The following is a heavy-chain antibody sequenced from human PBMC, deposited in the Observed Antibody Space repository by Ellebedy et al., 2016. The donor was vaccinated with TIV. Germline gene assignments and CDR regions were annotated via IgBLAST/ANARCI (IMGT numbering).Heavy chain of an antibody. J-gene: IGHJ4*02. D-gene: IGHD3-3*01. V-gene: IGHV1-46*01. Sequence: AASVKVSCKTSGYTFTSYYLHWVRQAPGQGPEWMGIIDPSGGRTTNAQKFQGRVTMTRDTSTSTVYMELSSLRSEDTAVYYCARGLSRRWMEGFYWGQGTLVTVSS. CDR1: GYTFTSYY. CDR3: ARGLSRRWMEGFY. CDR2: IDPSGGRT.